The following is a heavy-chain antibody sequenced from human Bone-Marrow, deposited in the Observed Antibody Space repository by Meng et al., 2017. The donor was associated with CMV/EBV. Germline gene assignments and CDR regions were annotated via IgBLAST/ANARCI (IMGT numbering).Heavy chain of an antibody. CDR1: GFTFSSYA. CDR2: ISYDGSNK. J-gene: IGHJ4*02. V-gene: IGHV3-30-3*01. CDR3: ARDQLRFLEWLPAY. Sequence: GFTFSSYAMHWVRQAPGKGLEWVAVISYDGSNKYYADSVKGRFTISRDNSKNTLYLQMNSLRAEDTAVYYCARDQLRFLEWLPAYWGQGTLVTVSS. D-gene: IGHD3-3*01.